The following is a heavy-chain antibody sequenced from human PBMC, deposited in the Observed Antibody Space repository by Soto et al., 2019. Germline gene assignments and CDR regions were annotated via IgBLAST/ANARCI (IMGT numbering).Heavy chain of an antibody. J-gene: IGHJ6*02. CDR3: ARGSRARQYYYGMDV. D-gene: IGHD6-25*01. V-gene: IGHV4-30-2*01. CDR1: GGSISSGGYS. Sequence: PSETLSLTCAVSGGSISSGGYSWSRIRQPPGKGLEWIGYIYHSGSTYYNPSLKSRVTISVDRSKNQFSLKLSSVTAADTAVYYCARGSRARQYYYGMDVWGQGTTVTVSS. CDR2: IYHSGST.